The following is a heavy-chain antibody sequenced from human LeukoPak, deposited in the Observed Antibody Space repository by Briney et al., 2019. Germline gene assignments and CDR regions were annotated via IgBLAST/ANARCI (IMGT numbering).Heavy chain of an antibody. V-gene: IGHV4-39*01. CDR1: GGSISSSSYY. CDR3: ARLREQLAHY. Sequence: SETLSLTCTVSGGSISSSSYYWGWIRQPPGKGLEWIGSIYYSGSTYYNPSLKSRVTISVDTSKNQFSLKLSSVTAADTAVYYCARLREQLAHYWGQGTLVTVSS. D-gene: IGHD6-6*01. CDR2: IYYSGST. J-gene: IGHJ4*02.